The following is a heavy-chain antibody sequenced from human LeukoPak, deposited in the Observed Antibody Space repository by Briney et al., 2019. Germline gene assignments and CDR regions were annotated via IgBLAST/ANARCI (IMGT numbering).Heavy chain of an antibody. Sequence: SETLSLTCTVSGGAISSYYWSWIRQPPGKGLGWIGYIYYSGGTKYNPSLMSRVTISVDRAQSQFSLSLSSATAADTAVYYCARDGLYDSSGYYMDSWGQGTLVIVSS. V-gene: IGHV4-59*01. CDR2: IYYSGGT. D-gene: IGHD3-22*01. J-gene: IGHJ4*02. CDR3: ARDGLYDSSGYYMDS. CDR1: GGAISSYY.